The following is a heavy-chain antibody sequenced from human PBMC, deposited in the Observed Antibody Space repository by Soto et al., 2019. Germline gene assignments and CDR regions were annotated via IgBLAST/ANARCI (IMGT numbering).Heavy chain of an antibody. CDR1: GGTFSSYA. D-gene: IGHD2-2*01. V-gene: IGHV1-69*01. CDR3: ARSQGSSTSLEIYYYYYYGMDV. Sequence: QVQLVQSGAEVKKPGSSVKVSCKASGGTFSSYAISWVRQAPGQGLEWMGGIIPIPGTANYAQKFQGRFTITADEYTSTAYMELSSLRSEDTAVCYCARSQGSSTSLEIYYYYYYGMDVWGQGTTVTVSS. CDR2: IIPIPGTA. J-gene: IGHJ6*02.